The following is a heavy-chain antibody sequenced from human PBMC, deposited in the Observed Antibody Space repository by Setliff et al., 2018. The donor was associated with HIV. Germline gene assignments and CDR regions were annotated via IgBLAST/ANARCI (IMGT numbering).Heavy chain of an antibody. CDR2: IYPGDSDT. Sequence: PGESLKISCKGSGYSFTSYWIGWVRQMPGKGLEWMGIIYPGDSDTRYSPSFQGQVTMSADKSLTTAYLQWSGLKDSDTGMYYCARLGESFDVWGQGTMVTVSS. J-gene: IGHJ3*01. CDR3: ARLGESFDV. V-gene: IGHV5-51*01. CDR1: GYSFTSYW.